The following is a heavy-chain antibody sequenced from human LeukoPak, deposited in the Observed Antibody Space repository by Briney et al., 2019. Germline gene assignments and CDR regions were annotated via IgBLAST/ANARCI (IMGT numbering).Heavy chain of an antibody. CDR3: ARECREQQPQNSYYYYYMDV. J-gene: IGHJ6*03. CDR1: GGSFSGHY. CDR2: INHSGST. D-gene: IGHD6-13*01. V-gene: IGHV4-34*01. Sequence: SETLSLTCAVYGGSFSGHYWSWIRQPPGKGLEWIGEINHSGSTNYNPSLKSRVTISVDTSKNQFSLKLSSVTAADTAVYYCARECREQQPQNSYYYYYMDVWGKGTTVTVSS.